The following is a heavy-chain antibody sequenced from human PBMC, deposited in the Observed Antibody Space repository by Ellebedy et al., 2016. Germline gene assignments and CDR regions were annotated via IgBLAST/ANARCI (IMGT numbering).Heavy chain of an antibody. D-gene: IGHD2-2*01. CDR2: ISGSVGSAT. V-gene: IGHV3-23*01. Sequence: GGSLRLSCTGSGFTFSGYAMSWVRQAPGKGLEWVSGISGSVGSATYYIDSVKGRFIISRDNSKNTLYLQMSSLRADDTGVYYCAKGRGFMPEDFDHWGRGTRVTVSS. CDR3: AKGRGFMPEDFDH. J-gene: IGHJ4*02. CDR1: GFTFSGYA.